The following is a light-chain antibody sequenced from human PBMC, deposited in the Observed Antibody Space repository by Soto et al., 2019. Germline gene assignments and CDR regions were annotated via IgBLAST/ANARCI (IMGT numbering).Light chain of an antibody. J-gene: IGKJ1*01. V-gene: IGKV1-5*01. CDR1: QSISSW. CDR3: QQYNSYST. Sequence: DIQVTQSPSTLSASVGDRVTITCRASQSISSWLAWYQQKPGKAPKLLIYDASSLESGVPSRFSGSGSGTEFTLTISSLQPDDFATYYCQQYNSYSTFGQGTKVEIK. CDR2: DAS.